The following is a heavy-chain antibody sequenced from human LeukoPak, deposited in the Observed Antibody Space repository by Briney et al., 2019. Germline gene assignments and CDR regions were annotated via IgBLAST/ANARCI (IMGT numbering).Heavy chain of an antibody. V-gene: IGHV5-51*01. D-gene: IGHD3-9*01. CDR3: ARANFDWLSYFDY. CDR1: GYSFTSYW. Sequence: GESLKISCKGSGYSFTSYWIGWVRQLPGKGLEWMGIIYPGDSDTRYSPSFQGQVTISADKSISTAYLQWSSLKASDTAMYYCARANFDWLSYFDYWGQGTLVTVSS. J-gene: IGHJ4*02. CDR2: IYPGDSDT.